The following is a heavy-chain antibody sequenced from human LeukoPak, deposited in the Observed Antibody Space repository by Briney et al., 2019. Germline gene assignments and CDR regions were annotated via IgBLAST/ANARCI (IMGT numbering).Heavy chain of an antibody. CDR1: GFTFSSYG. Sequence: PGGSLRLSCAASGFTFSSYGMHWVRQAPGKGLEWVAVIWYDGSNKYYADSVKGRFTISRDNSKNTLYLQMNSLRAEDTAVYYCARDQKTVLRIAAAGRVEEYYYYYGMDVWGQGTTVTVSS. J-gene: IGHJ6*02. CDR3: ARDQKTVLRIAAAGRVEEYYYYYGMDV. CDR2: IWYDGSNK. D-gene: IGHD6-13*01. V-gene: IGHV3-33*01.